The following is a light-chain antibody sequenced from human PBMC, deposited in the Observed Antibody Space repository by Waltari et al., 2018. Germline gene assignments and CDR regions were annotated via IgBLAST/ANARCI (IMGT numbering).Light chain of an antibody. J-gene: IGKJ1*01. CDR1: QSISDY. Sequence: DIQMTQSPSTLSPSVGDTVTITCRASQSISDYLAWYQQKPGKAPKRLIYDASTLKNGVPSRCSGSVSGTEFTLTISSLQPDDFATYYCQHYSGFSSRTFGQGTKVDIK. CDR3: QHYSGFSSRT. V-gene: IGKV1-5*01. CDR2: DAS.